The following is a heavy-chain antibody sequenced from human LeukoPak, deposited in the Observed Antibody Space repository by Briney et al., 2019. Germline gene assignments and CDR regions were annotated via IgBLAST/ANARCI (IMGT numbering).Heavy chain of an antibody. J-gene: IGHJ6*03. CDR3: ARVPYGSLGYYYYYMDV. CDR2: INPSGGST. CDR1: GYTFTSYY. D-gene: IGHD3-10*01. Sequence: ASVKVSCKASGYTFTSYYMHWVRQAPGQGLEWMGIINPSGGSTSYAQKFQGRVTMTRDMSTSTVYMELSSLRAEDTAVYYCARVPYGSLGYYYYYMDVWGKGTTVTISS. V-gene: IGHV1-46*01.